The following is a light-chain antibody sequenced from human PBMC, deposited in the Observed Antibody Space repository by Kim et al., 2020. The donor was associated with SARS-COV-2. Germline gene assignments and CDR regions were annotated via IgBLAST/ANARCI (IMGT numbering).Light chain of an antibody. CDR2: KDS. Sequence: GSPGQAAGITCSGDVLAKKYARWFQQKPGQAPVLVIYKDSERPSGIPKRFSGSSSGTTVTLTISGAQVEDEADYYCYCAADNNLIFGGGTQLTVL. V-gene: IGLV3-27*01. J-gene: IGLJ2*01. CDR3: YCAADNNLI. CDR1: VLAKKY.